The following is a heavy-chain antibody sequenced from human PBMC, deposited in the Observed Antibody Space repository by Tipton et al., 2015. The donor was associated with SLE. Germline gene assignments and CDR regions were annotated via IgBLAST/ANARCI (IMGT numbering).Heavy chain of an antibody. CDR1: GFTFSIYP. J-gene: IGHJ4*02. V-gene: IGHV3-30*04. CDR2: ISYDGNNK. D-gene: IGHD1-26*01. CDR3: ARDAVGATEGLDY. Sequence: QVQLVQSGGGVVQPGRSLRLSCAASGFTFSIYPMHWVRQAPGKGLEWVAAISYDGNNKYYADSVKGRFTISRDTSKNTLYLQMNSLRAEDMAVYYCARDAVGATEGLDYWGQGTLVTVSS.